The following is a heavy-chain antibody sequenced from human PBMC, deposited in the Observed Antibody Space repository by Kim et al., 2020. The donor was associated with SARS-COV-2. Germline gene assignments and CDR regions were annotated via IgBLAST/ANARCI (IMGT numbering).Heavy chain of an antibody. V-gene: IGHV1-18*01. CDR2: ISAYNANP. J-gene: IGHJ4*02. CDR1: GYTFTSYG. Sequence: ASVKVSCKASGYTFTSYGISWVRQAPGQGLEWMGWISAYNANPNYAQKLQGRVTMTTETSTNTAYMELRSLRYDDTAVYYCARERRVRDGYSYYFDYWGQGTLVSVSS. D-gene: IGHD4-4*01. CDR3: ARERRVRDGYSYYFDY.